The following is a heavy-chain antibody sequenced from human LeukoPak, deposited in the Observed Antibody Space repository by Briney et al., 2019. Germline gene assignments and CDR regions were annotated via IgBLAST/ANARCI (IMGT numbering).Heavy chain of an antibody. D-gene: IGHD7-27*01. CDR3: ARLGTPYFDY. Sequence: LETLSLTCTLSGASISSYYWSWFRQPPGKELEWIGHISYSGGTNYNPSLKSRVTMSVDTSKNHFSLSLTSVTAADTAVYYCARLGTPYFDYWGQGTLVTVSS. V-gene: IGHV4-59*08. J-gene: IGHJ4*02. CDR2: ISYSGGT. CDR1: GASISSYY.